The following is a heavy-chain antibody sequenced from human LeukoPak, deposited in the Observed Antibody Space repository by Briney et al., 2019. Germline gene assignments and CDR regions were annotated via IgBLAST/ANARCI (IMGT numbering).Heavy chain of an antibody. V-gene: IGHV4-61*08. Sequence: SETLSLTCTVSGGSISSGGYYWSWIRQHPGKGLEWIGYIYYSGSTNYNPSLKSRVTISVDKSKNQFSLKLSSVTAADTAVYYCARVAAAAGFDYWGQGTLVTVSS. J-gene: IGHJ4*02. CDR2: IYYSGST. CDR1: GGSISSGGYY. D-gene: IGHD6-13*01. CDR3: ARVAAAAGFDY.